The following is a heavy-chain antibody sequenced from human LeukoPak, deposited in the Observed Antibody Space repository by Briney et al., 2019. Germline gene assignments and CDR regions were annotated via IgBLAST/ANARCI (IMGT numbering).Heavy chain of an antibody. Sequence: GGSLRLSCAASGFTFSSYAMHWVRQAPGKGLEWVAVISYDGSNKYYADSVKGRFTISRDNSKNTLYLQMNSLRAEDTAVYYCARELRHPYYYYGMDVWGQGTTVTVSS. CDR3: ARELRHPYYYYGMDV. J-gene: IGHJ6*02. CDR2: ISYDGSNK. CDR1: GFTFSSYA. D-gene: IGHD3-16*01. V-gene: IGHV3-30-3*01.